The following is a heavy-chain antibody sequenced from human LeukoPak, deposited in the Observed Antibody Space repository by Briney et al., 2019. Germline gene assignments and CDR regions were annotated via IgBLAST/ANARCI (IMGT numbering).Heavy chain of an antibody. CDR2: INHSGST. Sequence: SETLSLTCAVYGGSFSGYFWSCIRQPPGKGLEWIGEINHSGSTNNNPSLKSRVTISVDTSKDQFSLKLSSVTAADTAVYYCVTSWNRQQRDYWGQGILVTVSS. J-gene: IGHJ4*02. D-gene: IGHD1-1*01. CDR1: GGSFSGYF. V-gene: IGHV4-34*01. CDR3: VTSWNRQQRDY.